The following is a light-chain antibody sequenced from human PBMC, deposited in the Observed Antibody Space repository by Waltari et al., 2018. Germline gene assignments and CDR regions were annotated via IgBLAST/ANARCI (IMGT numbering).Light chain of an antibody. V-gene: IGLV3-21*04. Sequence: SYVLTQPPSVSVAPGKTARITCGGNNIGSRSVHWYQQKPGQAPVLVIYFDTDRPSGIPERFSGSNSGNTATLTISRVEAGDEADDYCQVWDSTSAHQYVFGTGTKVTVL. CDR2: FDT. J-gene: IGLJ1*01. CDR3: QVWDSTSAHQYV. CDR1: NIGSRS.